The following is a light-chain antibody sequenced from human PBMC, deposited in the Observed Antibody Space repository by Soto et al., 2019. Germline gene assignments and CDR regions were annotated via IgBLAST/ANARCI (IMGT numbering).Light chain of an antibody. CDR2: GAS. J-gene: IGKJ2*02. V-gene: IGKV3-20*01. CDR1: QSVRSSY. CDR3: QQYGSSPST. Sequence: EIELTQSPGTLSLSPGERATLSCRASQSVRSSYLAWYQQKPGQAPRLLIYGASSRATGIPDRFSGSGSGTDFTLTISRLEPDDFAVYYCQQYGSSPSTFGQGTKLEIK.